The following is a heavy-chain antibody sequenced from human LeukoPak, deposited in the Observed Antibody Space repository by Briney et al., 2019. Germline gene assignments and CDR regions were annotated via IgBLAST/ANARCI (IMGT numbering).Heavy chain of an antibody. CDR3: ARVKDPGGYYYYYYMDV. CDR2: IYYSGST. J-gene: IGHJ6*03. V-gene: IGHV4-39*01. Sequence: SETLSLTCTVSGGSISSSSYYWGWIRQPPGKGLEWIGSIYYSGSTYYNPSLKSRVTISVDTSKNQFSLKLSSVTAADTAVYYCARVKDPGGYYYYYYMDVWGKGTTVTISS. CDR1: GGSISSSSYY. D-gene: IGHD3-16*01.